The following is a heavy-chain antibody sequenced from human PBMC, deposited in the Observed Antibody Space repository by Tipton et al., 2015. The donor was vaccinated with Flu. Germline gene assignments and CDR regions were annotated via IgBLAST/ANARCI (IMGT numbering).Heavy chain of an antibody. CDR2: IYTSGST. CDR3: ARHTNKSNWFDP. J-gene: IGHJ5*02. CDR1: GGSISSGSYY. Sequence: TLSLTCTVSGGSISSGSYYWSWIRQPAGKGLEWIGRIYTSGSTNYNPSLKSRVTISVDTSKNQFSLKLSSVTAADTAVYYCARHTNKSNWFDPWGQGTLVTVSS. D-gene: IGHD2/OR15-2a*01. V-gene: IGHV4-61*02.